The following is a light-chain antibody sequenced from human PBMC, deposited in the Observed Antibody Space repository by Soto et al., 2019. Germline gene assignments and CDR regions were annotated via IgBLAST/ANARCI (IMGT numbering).Light chain of an antibody. J-gene: IGLJ2*01. CDR1: SSDVGGHNY. CDR3: SSYADSSTVV. CDR2: NVD. Sequence: QSALTQVASVSASPGQSITISCTGTSSDVGGHNYVSWYQQHPGKAPKLMIDNVDYRPSGVSNRFSGSKSGNTASLTISGLQADDEAYYYCSSYADSSTVVFGGGTKLTVL. V-gene: IGLV2-14*03.